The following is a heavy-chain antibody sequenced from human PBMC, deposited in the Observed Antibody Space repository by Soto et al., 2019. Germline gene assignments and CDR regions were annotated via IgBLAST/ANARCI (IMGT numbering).Heavy chain of an antibody. J-gene: IGHJ4*02. D-gene: IGHD5-12*01. CDR2: MNPNTGST. CDR3: TRDSGYDSGWRDY. CDR1: GYTFTSYE. V-gene: IGHV1-8*01. Sequence: ASVKVSCKASGYTFTSYEINWVRQATGQGLEWMGWMNPNTGSTGYAQKFQGRVTMTRNTSISTAYMELSSLRSEDTAVYYCTRDSGYDSGWRDYWGQGTLVNVSS.